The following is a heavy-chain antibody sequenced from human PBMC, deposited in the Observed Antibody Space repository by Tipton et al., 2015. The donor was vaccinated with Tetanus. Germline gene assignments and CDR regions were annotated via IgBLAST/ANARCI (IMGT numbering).Heavy chain of an antibody. J-gene: IGHJ3*01. CDR2: LSENGANT. CDR1: GFTFDDYA. CDR3: AKRDNNDYYTGRDVFDV. V-gene: IGHV3-23*01. Sequence: SLRLSCIASGFTFDDYAMHWVRQAPGKGLEWLSSLSENGANTFYADSVKARFTISRDNSKNTLFLQMSSLGADDTAVYYCAKRDNNDYYTGRDVFDVWGQGTMVTVSS. D-gene: IGHD3-3*01.